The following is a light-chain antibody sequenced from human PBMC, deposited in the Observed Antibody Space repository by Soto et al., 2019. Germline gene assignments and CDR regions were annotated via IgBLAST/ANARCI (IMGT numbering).Light chain of an antibody. CDR2: DAS. CDR1: QSVNNY. Sequence: EIVLTQSPATLALSPCERATLSCSASQSVNNYLAWYQQRPGQAPRLLIYDASNRATGIPARFSGSGSGTDFTLTISSLEPEDFAVYFCQQRSNWPPITFGQGTRLEIK. CDR3: QQRSNWPPIT. J-gene: IGKJ5*01. V-gene: IGKV3-11*01.